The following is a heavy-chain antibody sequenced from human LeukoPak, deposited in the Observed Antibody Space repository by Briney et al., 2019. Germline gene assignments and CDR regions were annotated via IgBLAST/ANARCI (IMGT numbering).Heavy chain of an antibody. CDR1: GFTFSSYG. Sequence: GGSLRLSCAASGFTFSSYGMHWVRQAPGKGLEWVSVIRYDGTIKYYADSVKGRFTISRDNSKNTMYLQMNSVRPEDTAVYYCAKDLMPRKRESWNRIPAAGPQLPDYWGQGTLVTVSS. V-gene: IGHV3-30*02. CDR3: AKDLMPRKRESWNRIPAAGPQLPDY. J-gene: IGHJ4*02. D-gene: IGHD6-13*01. CDR2: IRYDGTIK.